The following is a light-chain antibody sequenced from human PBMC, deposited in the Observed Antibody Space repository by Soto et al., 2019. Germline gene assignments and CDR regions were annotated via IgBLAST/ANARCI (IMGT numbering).Light chain of an antibody. V-gene: IGLV1-40*01. CDR2: GNS. Sequence: QAVVTQPPSVSGAPGQRVTISCTGSSSNIGAGYDVHWYQQLPGTAPKLLIYGNSNRHSGVPDRFSGSKSGTSASLAITGLQAEDEADYYCQSYDSSLSGWVFGGGTKVPVL. J-gene: IGLJ3*02. CDR1: SSNIGAGYD. CDR3: QSYDSSLSGWV.